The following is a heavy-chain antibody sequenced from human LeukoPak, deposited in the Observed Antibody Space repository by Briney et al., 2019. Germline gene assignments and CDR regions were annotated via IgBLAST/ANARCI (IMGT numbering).Heavy chain of an antibody. V-gene: IGHV3-11*05. CDR1: GFTFSDYY. Sequence: PGGSLRLSCAASGFTFSDYYMSWIRQAPGKGLEWVSYISSSSGYTNYADSVKGRFTISRDNAKKSLYLQMNSLRAEDTAVYYCAREYNGGLDYWGQGTLVTVSS. CDR2: ISSSSGYT. CDR3: AREYNGGLDY. D-gene: IGHD2-8*01. J-gene: IGHJ4*02.